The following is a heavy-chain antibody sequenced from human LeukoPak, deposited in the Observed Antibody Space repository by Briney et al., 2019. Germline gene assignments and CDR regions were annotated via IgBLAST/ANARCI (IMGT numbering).Heavy chain of an antibody. CDR2: IDAGATST. D-gene: IGHD2-21*02. V-gene: IGHV3-48*03. J-gene: IGHJ4*02. CDR3: VSGRLLRSTKYFDY. Sequence: GGSLRLSCAASGFPVNKYEMHWVRQASGKGLEWVSYIDAGATSTNYADSVWGRFTLSRDNAQNSVHLQMNSLRDEDTAVYYCVSGRLLRSTKYFDYWGQGALVTVSS. CDR1: GFPVNKYE.